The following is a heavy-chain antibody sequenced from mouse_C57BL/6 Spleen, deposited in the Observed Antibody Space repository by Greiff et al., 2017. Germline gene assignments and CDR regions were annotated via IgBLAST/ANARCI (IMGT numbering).Heavy chain of an antibody. J-gene: IGHJ4*01. CDR3: TRRMFQLDYAMDC. Sequence: EVMLVESGGGLVKPGGSLKLSCAASGFTFSDYGMHWVRQAPEKGLEWVAYISSGSSTIYYADTVKGRFTISRDNAKNTLFLQMTSLRSEDTAMYYCTRRMFQLDYAMDCWGQGTSVTVAT. CDR1: GFTFSDYG. V-gene: IGHV5-17*01. D-gene: IGHD4-1*02. CDR2: ISSGSSTI.